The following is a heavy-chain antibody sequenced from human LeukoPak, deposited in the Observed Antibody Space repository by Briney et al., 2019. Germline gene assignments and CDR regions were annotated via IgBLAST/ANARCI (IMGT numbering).Heavy chain of an antibody. J-gene: IGHJ6*03. CDR1: GGSISSSSYY. D-gene: IGHD3-3*01. CDR2: IYYSGST. CDR3: AREVRFLEWGIMAGYYYYYMDV. V-gene: IGHV4-39*07. Sequence: ASETLSLTCTVSGGSISSSSYYWGWIRQPPGKGLEWIGSIYYSGSTYYNPSLKSRFTISVDTSKTQFSLKLSSVTAADTAVYYCAREVRFLEWGIMAGYYYYYMDVWGKGTTVTVSS.